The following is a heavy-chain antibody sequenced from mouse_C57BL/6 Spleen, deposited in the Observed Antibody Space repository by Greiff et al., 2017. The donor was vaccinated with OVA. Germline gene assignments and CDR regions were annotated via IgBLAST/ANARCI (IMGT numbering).Heavy chain of an antibody. Sequence: QVQLQQPGAELVKPGASVKLSCKASGYTFTSYWMHWVKQRPGQGLEWIGMIHPNSGSTNYNEKFKIKATLTVDKSSSTAYMQLSSLTSEDSAVYYCARRENYYGSSLFDYWGQGTTLTVSS. CDR3: ARRENYYGSSLFDY. V-gene: IGHV1-64*01. CDR1: GYTFTSYW. CDR2: IHPNSGST. D-gene: IGHD1-1*01. J-gene: IGHJ2*01.